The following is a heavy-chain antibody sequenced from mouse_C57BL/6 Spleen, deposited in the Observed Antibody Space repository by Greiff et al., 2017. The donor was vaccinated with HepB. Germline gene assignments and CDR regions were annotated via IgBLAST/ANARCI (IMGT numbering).Heavy chain of an antibody. J-gene: IGHJ2*01. D-gene: IGHD1-1*01. CDR3: AKGGYYGSRGGYFDY. CDR2: ISDGGSYT. CDR1: GFTFSSYA. Sequence: VQLVESGGGLVKPGGSLKLSCAASGFTFSSYAMSWVRQTPEKRLEWVATISDGGSYTYYPDNVKGRFTISRDNAKNNLYLQMSHLKSEDTAMYYCAKGGYYGSRGGYFDYWGQGTTLTVSS. V-gene: IGHV5-4*01.